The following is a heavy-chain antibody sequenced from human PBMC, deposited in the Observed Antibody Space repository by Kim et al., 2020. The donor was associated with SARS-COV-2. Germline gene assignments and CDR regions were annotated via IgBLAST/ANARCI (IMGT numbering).Heavy chain of an antibody. D-gene: IGHD3-16*01. J-gene: IGHJ5*02. V-gene: IGHV4-39*07. CDR3: AGASGVMAWFDT. Sequence: YDNPSLKRRVTTSVDTSKTQFSLKRGAVTAADTAVYYCAGASGVMAWFDTWGQGTLVTVSS.